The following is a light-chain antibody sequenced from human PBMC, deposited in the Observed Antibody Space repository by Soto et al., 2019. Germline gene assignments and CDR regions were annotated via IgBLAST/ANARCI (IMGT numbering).Light chain of an antibody. CDR2: GNS. J-gene: IGLJ2*01. V-gene: IGLV1-40*01. CDR1: SSNIGAGYD. Sequence: QSVLTQPPSVSGAPGQRVTISCTGSSSNIGAGYDVHWYQQFPGTAPKLLMYGNSNRPSGVPDRFSGSKSGASASLAITGLQAEDEAEYYCQSYDSSLSGSVFGGGTKLTVL. CDR3: QSYDSSLSGSV.